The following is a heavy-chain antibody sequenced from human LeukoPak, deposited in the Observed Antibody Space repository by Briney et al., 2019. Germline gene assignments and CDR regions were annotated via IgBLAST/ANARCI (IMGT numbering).Heavy chain of an antibody. J-gene: IGHJ4*02. CDR2: IYSSGST. D-gene: IGHD4-17*01. V-gene: IGHV3-53*01. CDR3: AREDVGDFYFDY. Sequence: GGSLRLSCAASGFTVSSNYMSWVRQAPGKGLEWVSVIYSSGSTYYADSVKGRFTISRDNSKNTLYLQMNSLRAEDTAVYYCAREDVGDFYFDYWGQGTLVTVSS. CDR1: GFTVSSNY.